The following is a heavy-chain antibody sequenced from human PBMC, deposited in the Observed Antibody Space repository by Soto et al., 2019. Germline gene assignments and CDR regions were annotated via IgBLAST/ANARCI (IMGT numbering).Heavy chain of an antibody. CDR3: VKYTVTEELGES. J-gene: IGHJ5*02. D-gene: IGHD3-16*01. Sequence: EVQLLESGGDVVRPGGSLRLSCAASGFTFSSYAMGWVRQAPGKGLEWVAGVSRAGTYTFYADSVRGRFSISRDNSRDTIDLYMNALRGDDTAVYLCVKYTVTEELGESWGKGNLGFVSS. CDR1: GFTFSSYA. CDR2: VSRAGTYT. V-gene: IGHV3-23*01.